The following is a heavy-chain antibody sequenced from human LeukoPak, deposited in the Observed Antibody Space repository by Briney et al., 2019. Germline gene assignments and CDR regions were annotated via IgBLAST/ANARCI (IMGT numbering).Heavy chain of an antibody. V-gene: IGHV4-59*01. D-gene: IGHD4-17*01. CDR1: GGSISSYY. J-gene: IGHJ4*02. CDR3: ARGSDFGDY. CDR2: MSYSGST. Sequence: SETLSLTCTVSGGSISSYYWSWIRQPPGKGLEWIGYMSYSGSTNYNPSLKSRVTMSINTSKNLFSLRLSSVTAADTAVYYCARGSDFGDYWGQGTLVTVSS.